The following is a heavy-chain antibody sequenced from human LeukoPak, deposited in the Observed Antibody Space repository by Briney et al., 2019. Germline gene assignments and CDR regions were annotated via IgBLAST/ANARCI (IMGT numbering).Heavy chain of an antibody. Sequence: GESLKISCKGAGYSFSTYLIGWGRHMAGKVLEYVGITYPGDSDTRYNPSFQRHVTISAYKSLNTAHLHCSSLRASDTAMYSCARPSYGLGAFYFRGPGTMVTVSS. CDR2: TYPGDSDT. V-gene: IGHV5-51*01. CDR3: ARPSYGLGAFYF. D-gene: IGHD5-18*01. CDR1: GYSFSTYL. J-gene: IGHJ3*01.